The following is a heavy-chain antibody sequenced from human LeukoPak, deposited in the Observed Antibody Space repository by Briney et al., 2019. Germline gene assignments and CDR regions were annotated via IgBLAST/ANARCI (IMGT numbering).Heavy chain of an antibody. CDR1: GFTFSDYY. Sequence: PGGSLRLSCAASGFTFSDYYMGLIRQAPGKGLEWVSHIGTSAYLIYYADSVKGRFTISRDNSKNTLYLQMNSLRAEDTAVYYCAKGGIQTLGQFDYWGQGTLVTVSS. J-gene: IGHJ4*02. V-gene: IGHV3-11*01. D-gene: IGHD3-16*01. CDR2: IGTSAYLI. CDR3: AKGGIQTLGQFDY.